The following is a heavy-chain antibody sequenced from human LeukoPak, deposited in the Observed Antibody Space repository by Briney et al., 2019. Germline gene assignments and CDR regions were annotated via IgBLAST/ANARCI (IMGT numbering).Heavy chain of an antibody. CDR1: GFTFSNYW. J-gene: IGHJ4*02. Sequence: GGSLRLSCAASGFTFSNYWMNWVRQAPGKGLEWVASIQRDGSEKYYVESVKGRFTISRDNAKNSLYLQMNSLRAEDTAVYYCARQGYSSGKWGQGPLVTVSS. CDR3: ARQGYSSGK. CDR2: IQRDGSEK. D-gene: IGHD6-19*01. V-gene: IGHV3-7*01.